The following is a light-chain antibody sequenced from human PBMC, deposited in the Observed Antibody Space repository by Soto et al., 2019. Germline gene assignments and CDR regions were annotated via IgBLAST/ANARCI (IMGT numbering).Light chain of an antibody. CDR1: QSVTGTN. V-gene: IGKV3-20*01. CDR2: DAV. Sequence: EIVLTRSPGTLSLSPGEGATLSCRASQSVTGTNLAWYQQRPGQAPRLLIYDAVRRATGIPDRFSGSGSGTDFTLTISRLEPEDFAVYYCHQYGSSLGTFGQGTKVDIK. CDR3: HQYGSSLGT. J-gene: IGKJ2*01.